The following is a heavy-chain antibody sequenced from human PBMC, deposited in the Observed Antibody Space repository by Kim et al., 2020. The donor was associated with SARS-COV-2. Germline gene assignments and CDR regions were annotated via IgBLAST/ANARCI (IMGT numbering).Heavy chain of an antibody. D-gene: IGHD3-10*01. CDR3: ATEAVRGVITHFDY. V-gene: IGHV1-24*01. CDR2: FDPEDDET. CDR1: GYTLTELS. J-gene: IGHJ4*02. Sequence: ASVKVSCKVSGYTLTELSMHWVRQAPGKGLEWMGGFDPEDDETIYAQKFQGRVTMTEDTSTDTAYMELSSLRSEDTAVYYCATEAVRGVITHFDYWGQGTLVTVSS.